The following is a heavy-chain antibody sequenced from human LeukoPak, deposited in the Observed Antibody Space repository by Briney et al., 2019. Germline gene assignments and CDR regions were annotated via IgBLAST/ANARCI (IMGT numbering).Heavy chain of an antibody. Sequence: PSETLSLTCTVSGGSISSSTYYWRWIRQPPGKGLEWIGSMDYSGSTYDNPSRRSRVTISIDTSKNQVSLKLSSVTATDTAVYYCARHGSSYYFDSWGQGTLVTVSS. CDR1: GGSISSSTYY. D-gene: IGHD6-6*01. CDR2: MDYSGST. V-gene: IGHV4-39*01. CDR3: ARHGSSYYFDS. J-gene: IGHJ4*02.